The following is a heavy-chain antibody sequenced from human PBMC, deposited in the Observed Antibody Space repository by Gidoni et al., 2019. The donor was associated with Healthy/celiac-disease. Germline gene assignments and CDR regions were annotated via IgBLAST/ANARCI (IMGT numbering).Heavy chain of an antibody. D-gene: IGHD6-19*01. CDR1: GFTFSSYG. CDR3: AKDRQWLVRERGYYFDY. Sequence: VQLVESGGGVVQPGRSLRLSCAAAGFTFSSYGMHWVRQAPGKGLEWVAVISYDGSNKSYADSVKGRFTISRDNSKNTLYLQMNSLRAEDTAVYYCAKDRQWLVRERGYYFDYWGQGTLVTVSS. CDR2: ISYDGSNK. J-gene: IGHJ4*02. V-gene: IGHV3-30*18.